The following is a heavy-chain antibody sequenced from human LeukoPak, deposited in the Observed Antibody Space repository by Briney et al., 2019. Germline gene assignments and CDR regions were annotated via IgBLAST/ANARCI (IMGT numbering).Heavy chain of an antibody. CDR3: ARMYYDFWSGYSPDAFDI. CDR2: INHSGST. J-gene: IGHJ3*02. V-gene: IGHV4-34*01. Sequence: SETLSLTCAVYGGPFSGYYWSWIRQPPGKGLEWIGEINHSGSTNYNPSLKSRVTISVDTSKNQFSLKLSSVTAADTAVYYCARMYYDFWSGYSPDAFDIWGQGTMVTVSS. CDR1: GGPFSGYY. D-gene: IGHD3-3*01.